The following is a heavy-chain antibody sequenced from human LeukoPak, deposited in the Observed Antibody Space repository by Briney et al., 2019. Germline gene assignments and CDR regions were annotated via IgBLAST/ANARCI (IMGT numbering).Heavy chain of an antibody. V-gene: IGHV3-23*01. J-gene: IGHJ4*02. CDR1: GFNFSNYA. Sequence: PGGSLRLSCAASGFNFSNYAMTWVRQAPGKGLEWVSTVNSNDRPYYADSVKGRFTISRDNSKNTLYLRMNSLTAEDTAVYYCAKGSAVGRPYYFDSWGQGTLVTVSS. D-gene: IGHD6-6*01. CDR3: AKGSAVGRPYYFDS. CDR2: VNSNDRP.